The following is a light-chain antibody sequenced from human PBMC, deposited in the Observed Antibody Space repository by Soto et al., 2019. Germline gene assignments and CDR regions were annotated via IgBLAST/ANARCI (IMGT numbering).Light chain of an antibody. J-gene: IGKJ1*01. CDR3: HRYDNVPRT. CDR1: QGIGND. V-gene: IGKV1-27*01. CDR2: AAS. Sequence: DIQMTQSPSSLSASVGDRVTITCRASQGIGNDLAWYQQKPGKVPKVLIYAASTLQSGVPSRFSGSGSGTDFTLTISSLQPEDVLTYYCHRYDNVPRTFGQGTKVEIK.